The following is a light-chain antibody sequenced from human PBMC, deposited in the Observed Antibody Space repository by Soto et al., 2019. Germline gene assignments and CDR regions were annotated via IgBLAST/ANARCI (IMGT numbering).Light chain of an antibody. CDR1: QSISRY. V-gene: IGKV1-39*01. J-gene: IGKJ3*01. CDR2: AAS. CDR3: QQSYSSPFT. Sequence: DIQMTQSPSSLSASVGDRVTITCRASQSISRYLNWYQQKPGKAPNLLIYAASSLQSGVPSKFSGSGSWTDFTLTTSSLQPEDFSTYYCQQSYSSPFTCGRGTKVDIK.